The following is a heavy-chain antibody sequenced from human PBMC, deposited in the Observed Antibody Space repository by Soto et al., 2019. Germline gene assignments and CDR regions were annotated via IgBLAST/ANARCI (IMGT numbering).Heavy chain of an antibody. J-gene: IGHJ6*02. CDR1: GGTFSSYA. Sequence: GASVKVSCKASGGTFSSYAISWVRQAPGQGLEWMGGIIPIFGTANYAQKFPGRVTITADESTSTAYMELSSLRSEDTAVYYCARLELRYSGYEDYYYGMDVWGQGTTVTVSS. CDR3: ARLELRYSGYEDYYYGMDV. CDR2: IIPIFGTA. D-gene: IGHD5-12*01. V-gene: IGHV1-69*13.